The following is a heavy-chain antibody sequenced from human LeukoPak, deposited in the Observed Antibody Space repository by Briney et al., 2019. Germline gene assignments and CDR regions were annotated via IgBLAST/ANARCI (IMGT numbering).Heavy chain of an antibody. V-gene: IGHV3-20*04. CDR2: INWNGGST. CDR1: GFTFDDYG. CDR3: ARASYSGYDSDY. Sequence: GGSLILSCAASGFTFDDYGMSWVRQAPGKGLEWVSGINWNGGSTGYADSVKGRFTISRDNAKNSLYPQMNSLRAEDTALYYCARASYSGYDSDYWGQGTLVTVSA. D-gene: IGHD5-12*01. J-gene: IGHJ4*02.